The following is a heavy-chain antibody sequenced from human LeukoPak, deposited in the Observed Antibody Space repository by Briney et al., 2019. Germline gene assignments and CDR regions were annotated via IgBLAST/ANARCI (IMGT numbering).Heavy chain of an antibody. V-gene: IGHV3-66*01. CDR3: ARVHGTGLLRWS. D-gene: IGHD2-8*02. CDR2: IYSDTST. J-gene: IGHJ5*02. CDR1: GFTVSSKY. Sequence: PGGSLRLSCAASGFTVSSKYMCWVRQAPGKGLEWASVIYSDTSTYYADSVKGRFTISRDNSKNTLYLQMNSLRAEDTGVYYCARVHGTGLLRWSWGQGTLVTVSS.